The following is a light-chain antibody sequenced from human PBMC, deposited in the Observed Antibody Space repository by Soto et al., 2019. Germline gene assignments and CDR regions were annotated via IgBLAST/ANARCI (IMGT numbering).Light chain of an antibody. CDR1: SNDVGSYNL. CDR2: EGS. V-gene: IGLV2-23*03. Sequence: QSVLTQPASVSGSPGQSITISCTGTSNDVGSYNLVSWYQQHPGKAPKLMIYEGSKRPSGVSNRFSGSKSGNTVSLTISGLQAEDEADYYCCSYAGSSTFVVFGGGTQLTVL. CDR3: CSYAGSSTFVV. J-gene: IGLJ2*01.